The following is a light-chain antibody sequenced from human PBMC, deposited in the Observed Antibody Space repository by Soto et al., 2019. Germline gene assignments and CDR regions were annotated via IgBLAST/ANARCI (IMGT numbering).Light chain of an antibody. CDR3: TLYRNSNTV. J-gene: IGLJ1*01. Sequence: LTQPPSVSGSPGQSVTISCTGTSSDVGSDNRVSWYQQPPGAAPRLMLYQVSNRPSEVPDRFSGSKSGYTASLTISGLQTDDEADYYCTLYRNSNTVFGTGTKVTVL. V-gene: IGLV2-18*01. CDR2: QVS. CDR1: SSDVGSDNR.